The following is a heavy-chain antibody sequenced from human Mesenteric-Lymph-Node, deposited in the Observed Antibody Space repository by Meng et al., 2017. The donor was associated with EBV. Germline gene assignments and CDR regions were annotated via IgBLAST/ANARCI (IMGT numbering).Heavy chain of an antibody. CDR2: IYYSGTT. Sequence: PLQESGLGLGKPSETLFLTCTVSGGSVNSGTYYWSWIRQPPGKGLEWIGYIYYSGTTNYNPSLKGRVTISLDTSKNQFSLKLSSVTAADTAVYYCVRGAAIGPRYFDYWGQGTLVTVSS. V-gene: IGHV4-61*01. CDR1: GGSVNSGTYY. D-gene: IGHD2-2*02. CDR3: VRGAAIGPRYFDY. J-gene: IGHJ4*02.